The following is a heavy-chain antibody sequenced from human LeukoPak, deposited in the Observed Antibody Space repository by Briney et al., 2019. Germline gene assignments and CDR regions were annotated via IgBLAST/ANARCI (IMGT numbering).Heavy chain of an antibody. CDR1: GYTFTSYY. Sequence: ASVKVSCKASGYTFTSYYMHWARQAPGKGLEWMGGFDPEDGETIYAQKFQGRVTMTEDTSTDTAYMELSSLRSEDTAVYYCATSYWGSDAFDIWGQGTMVTVSS. V-gene: IGHV1-24*01. CDR3: ATSYWGSDAFDI. CDR2: FDPEDGET. J-gene: IGHJ3*02. D-gene: IGHD7-27*01.